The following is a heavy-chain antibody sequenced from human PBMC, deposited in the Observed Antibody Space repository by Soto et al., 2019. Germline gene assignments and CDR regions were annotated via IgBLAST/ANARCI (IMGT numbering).Heavy chain of an antibody. CDR1: GGAIRSSSYY. D-gene: IGHD5-18*01. J-gene: IGHJ6*02. CDR2: IYYSGST. Sequence: SVTLSLTCTISGGAIRSSSYYWGWIRQPPGKGLEWIGSIYYSGSTYYNPSLKSRVTISVDTSKNQFSLKLSSVTAADTAVYYCACIFSGGYGYGFYYYGMDVWGQGTTVT. V-gene: IGHV4-39*01. CDR3: ACIFSGGYGYGFYYYGMDV.